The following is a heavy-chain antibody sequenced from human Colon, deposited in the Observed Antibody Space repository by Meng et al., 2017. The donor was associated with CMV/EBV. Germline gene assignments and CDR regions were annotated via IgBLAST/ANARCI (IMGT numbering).Heavy chain of an antibody. CDR2: IYYTGND. D-gene: IGHD5-24*01. V-gene: IGHV4-39*07. Sequence: HAPTSALVKPYETLPLTCTVSRESISGIIYYWGWIRQPPGKGLDWIASIYYTGNDYHNPSLKSRVTISIDTSNNQFSLRLTSVTAADTAVYYCARMALHWYFDLWGRGTLVTVSS. CDR3: ARMALHWYFDL. J-gene: IGHJ2*01. CDR1: RESISGIIYY.